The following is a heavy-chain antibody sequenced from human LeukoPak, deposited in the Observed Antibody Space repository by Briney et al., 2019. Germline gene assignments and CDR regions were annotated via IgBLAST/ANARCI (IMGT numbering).Heavy chain of an antibody. Sequence: TLSLTCTVSGGSISSGSYYWSWIRQPAGEGLEWIGRIYTSGSTNYNPSLKSRVTISVDTSKNQFSLKLSSMTAADTAVYYCARELGQWKYFQHWGQGTLVTVSS. CDR2: IYTSGST. CDR1: GGSISSGSYY. V-gene: IGHV4-61*02. D-gene: IGHD6-19*01. J-gene: IGHJ1*01. CDR3: ARELGQWKYFQH.